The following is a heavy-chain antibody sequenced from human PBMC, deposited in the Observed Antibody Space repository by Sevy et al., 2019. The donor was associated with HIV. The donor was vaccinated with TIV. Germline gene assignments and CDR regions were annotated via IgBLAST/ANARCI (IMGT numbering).Heavy chain of an antibody. J-gene: IGHJ4*02. CDR3: AIPAHTWVRGGTEGFWDY. CDR2: IYSGGNT. CDR1: GFTVSSNY. D-gene: IGHD3-10*01. Sequence: GGSLRLSCATSGFTVSSNYKTWVRQAPGKGLEWVSVIYSGGNTYYADSVRGRFTISSDNSKNTLYLQMNSLRVDDTAVYYCAIPAHTWVRGGTEGFWDYWGQGTLVTVSS. V-gene: IGHV3-53*01.